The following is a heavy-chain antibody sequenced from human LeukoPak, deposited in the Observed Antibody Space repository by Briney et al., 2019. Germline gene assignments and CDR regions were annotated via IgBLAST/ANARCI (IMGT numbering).Heavy chain of an antibody. CDR3: TRLSGDNWNYGGNFDS. Sequence: GGSLRLSCAASGFSFSNYAMSWVRQAPGKGLEWVSAISGRGANTYYADSVKGRFTISRDNSKNTLYMQMNSLRAEDTAVYYCTRLSGDNWNYGGNFDSWGQGTLVTVSS. CDR2: ISGRGANT. V-gene: IGHV3-23*01. J-gene: IGHJ4*02. D-gene: IGHD1-7*01. CDR1: GFSFSNYA.